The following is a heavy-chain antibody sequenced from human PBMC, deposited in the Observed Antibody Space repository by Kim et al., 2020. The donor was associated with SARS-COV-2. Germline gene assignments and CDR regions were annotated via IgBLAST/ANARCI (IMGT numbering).Heavy chain of an antibody. CDR2: ISYDGSNK. V-gene: IGHV3-30*18. CDR1: GFTFSSYG. D-gene: IGHD3-22*01. J-gene: IGHJ5*02. Sequence: GGSLRLSCAASGFTFSSYGMPWVRQAPGKGLEWVAVISYDGSNKYYADSVKGRFTISRDNSKNTLYLQMNSLRAEDTAVYYCAKDENYYDSSEWFDPWGQGTLVTVSS. CDR3: AKDENYYDSSEWFDP.